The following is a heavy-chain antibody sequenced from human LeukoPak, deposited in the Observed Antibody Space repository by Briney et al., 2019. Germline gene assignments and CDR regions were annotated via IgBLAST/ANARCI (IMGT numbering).Heavy chain of an antibody. D-gene: IGHD6-19*01. CDR3: AKGAAVAGPDAFDI. J-gene: IGHJ3*02. Sequence: GGSLRLSCAASGFTLSSYGMHWVRQAPGKGLEWVAFIRYDGSNKYYADSVKGRFTISRDNSKNTLYLQMNSLRAEDTAVYYCAKGAAVAGPDAFDIWGQGTMVTVSS. CDR1: GFTLSSYG. V-gene: IGHV3-30*02. CDR2: IRYDGSNK.